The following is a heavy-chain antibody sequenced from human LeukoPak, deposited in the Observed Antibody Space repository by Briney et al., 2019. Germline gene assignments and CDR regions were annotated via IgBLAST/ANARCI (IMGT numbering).Heavy chain of an antibody. J-gene: IGHJ4*02. CDR2: ISSSSSTI. D-gene: IGHD2-15*01. V-gene: IGHV3-48*02. CDR3: ARDLLPSD. Sequence: PGGSLRLSCAASGFTFSNAWMSWVRQTPGKGLEWVSYISSSSSTIYYADSVEGRFTISRDNAKNSLYLQMNSLRDEDTAVYYCARDLLPSDWGQGTLVTVSS. CDR1: GFTFSNAW.